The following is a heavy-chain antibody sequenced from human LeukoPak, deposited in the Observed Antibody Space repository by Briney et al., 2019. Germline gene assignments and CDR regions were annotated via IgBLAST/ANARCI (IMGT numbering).Heavy chain of an antibody. Sequence: GESLKISCKGSGYSFTSYWIGWVRQMPGKGLEWMGIIYPGDSDTRYSPSFQGQVTISADKSISTAYLQWSSLKASDTAMYYCASSIIRGGYYYYMDVWGKGTTVTVSS. CDR1: GYSFTSYW. CDR2: IYPGDSDT. D-gene: IGHD3-10*01. J-gene: IGHJ6*03. CDR3: ASSIIRGGYYYYMDV. V-gene: IGHV5-51*01.